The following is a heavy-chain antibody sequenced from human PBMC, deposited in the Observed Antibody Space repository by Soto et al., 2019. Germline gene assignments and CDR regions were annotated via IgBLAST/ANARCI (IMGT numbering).Heavy chain of an antibody. Sequence: GGSLRLSCAASVFTFSRYAMSWVRQAPGTGLEWVSAISGSGGSTLYADSVKGRFTISRDNSKNTLYLQMNTLRVEDTAVYYCARKSSSGWADWGQGTLVTVSS. J-gene: IGHJ4*02. CDR1: VFTFSRYA. CDR2: ISGSGGST. CDR3: ARKSSSGWAD. V-gene: IGHV3-23*01. D-gene: IGHD6-19*01.